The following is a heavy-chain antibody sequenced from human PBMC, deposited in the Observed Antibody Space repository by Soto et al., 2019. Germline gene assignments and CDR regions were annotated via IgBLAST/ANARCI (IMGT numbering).Heavy chain of an antibody. Sequence: QIQLVQSGPEVTKPGASVKVSCKTDSYNFTDYSETWVRQAPGQGLEWMGWVSPYYGNTKYTEKFQDRVTMTADTSTNTVYLELRTMTSDDTAIYYCARKVLLCDFWGQGTLVTVSS. CDR3: ARKVLLCDF. D-gene: IGHD3-10*01. J-gene: IGHJ4*02. CDR1: SYNFTDYS. CDR2: VSPYYGNT. V-gene: IGHV1-18*01.